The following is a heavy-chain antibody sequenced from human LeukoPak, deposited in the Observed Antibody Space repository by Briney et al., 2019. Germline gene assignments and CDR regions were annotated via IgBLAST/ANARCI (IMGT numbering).Heavy chain of an antibody. D-gene: IGHD3-22*01. J-gene: IGHJ4*02. CDR3: ARVLYYYDSSGYLVDY. CDR2: IYYNGNT. V-gene: IGHV4-59*12. CDR1: DGSINSYY. Sequence: SETLSLTCSVSDGSINSYYWNWIRRPPGKGLEWIGYIYYNGNTNYSPSLKSRVTMSVDTSKNQFSLKLSSVTAADTAVYYCARVLYYYDSSGYLVDYWGQGTLVTASS.